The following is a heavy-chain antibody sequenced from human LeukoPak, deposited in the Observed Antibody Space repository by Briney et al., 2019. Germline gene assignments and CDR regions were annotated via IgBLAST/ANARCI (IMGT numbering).Heavy chain of an antibody. V-gene: IGHV1-69*05. CDR1: GYSFTSYW. CDR2: IIPIFGTA. CDR3: ARDIPRPRGFDP. J-gene: IGHJ5*02. Sequence: KISCKGSGYSFTSYWISWVRQAPGQGLDWMGGIIPIFGTANYAQKFQGRVTITTDESTSTAYMELSSLRSEDTAVYYCARDIPRPRGFDPWGQGTLVTVSS.